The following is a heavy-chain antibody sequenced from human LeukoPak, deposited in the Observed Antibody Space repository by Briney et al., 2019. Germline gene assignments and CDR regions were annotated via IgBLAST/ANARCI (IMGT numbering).Heavy chain of an antibody. CDR3: AKDDYYDTSGYRD. V-gene: IGHV3-9*01. Sequence: GGSLRLSCAASGFTFDDYAMHWVRQAPGKGLEWVSGISWNSGSIGYADSVKGRFTISRDNSKNTLYLQMNSLRAEDTAVYYCAKDDYYDTSGYRDWGQGTLVTVSP. CDR2: ISWNSGSI. CDR1: GFTFDDYA. J-gene: IGHJ4*02. D-gene: IGHD3-22*01.